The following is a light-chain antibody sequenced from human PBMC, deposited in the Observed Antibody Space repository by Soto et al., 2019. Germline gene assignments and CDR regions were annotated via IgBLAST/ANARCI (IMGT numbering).Light chain of an antibody. CDR2: GAS. J-gene: IGKJ1*01. Sequence: DILMTQSPATLSVSPGERATLSCRASQSVGSNLAWYQHKPGQAPRLLIYGASTRATGVPARFSGSGSGTEFTLTIGRVQSEEFAVYYCQEYDNWTFGQGTKVELK. CDR3: QEYDNWT. CDR1: QSVGSN. V-gene: IGKV3-15*01.